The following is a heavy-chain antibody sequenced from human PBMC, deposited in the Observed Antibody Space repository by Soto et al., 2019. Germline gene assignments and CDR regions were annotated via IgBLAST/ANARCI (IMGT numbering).Heavy chain of an antibody. Sequence: VDSVKVSCRAAGDTFTSYYMHCVGQAPGQGLEWMGIINPSGGSTSYAQKFQGRVTMTRDTSTSTVYMELSSLRSEGTAVYYCARGRHYYDSSGYHGYWGQGTMVTVYS. J-gene: IGHJ4*02. CDR3: ARGRHYYDSSGYHGY. CDR1: GDTFTSYY. CDR2: INPSGGST. V-gene: IGHV1-46*01. D-gene: IGHD3-22*01.